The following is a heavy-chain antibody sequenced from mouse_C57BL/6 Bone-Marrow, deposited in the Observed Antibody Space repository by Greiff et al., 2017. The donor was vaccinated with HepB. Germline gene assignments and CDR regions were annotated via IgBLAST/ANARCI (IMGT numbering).Heavy chain of an antibody. Sequence: VQRVESGPGLVAPSQRLSITCTVSGFSFTSYAISWVRQPPGKGLEWLGVIWTGGGTNYNSALKSRLSISKDNSKSQVFLKMNSLQTDDTARYYCARKSANWVLYYAMDYWGQGTSVTVSS. CDR2: IWTGGGT. D-gene: IGHD4-1*01. CDR3: ARKSANWVLYYAMDY. CDR1: GFSFTSYA. J-gene: IGHJ4*01. V-gene: IGHV2-9-1*01.